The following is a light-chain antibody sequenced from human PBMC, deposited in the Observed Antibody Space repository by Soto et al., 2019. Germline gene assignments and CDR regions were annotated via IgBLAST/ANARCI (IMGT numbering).Light chain of an antibody. CDR3: QQYDSSPGT. V-gene: IGKV3-20*01. Sequence: EIVLTQSPGTLSLSPGERATLSCRASQSVSSSYLAWYQQKPGQAPRLLIYGASVRATGIPDRFSGSGSGTDFTLTISRLEPEDFALFYCQQYDSSPGTFGQGTKVDVK. CDR1: QSVSSSY. CDR2: GAS. J-gene: IGKJ1*01.